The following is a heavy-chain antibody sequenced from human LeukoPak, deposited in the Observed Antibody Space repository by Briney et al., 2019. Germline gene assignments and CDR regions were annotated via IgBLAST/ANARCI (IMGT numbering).Heavy chain of an antibody. D-gene: IGHD3-3*01. V-gene: IGHV4-34*01. CDR1: GGSFSGYY. Sequence: PSETLSHTCAVYGGSFSGYYWSWIRQPPGKGLEWIGEINHSGSTNYNPSLKSRVTISVDTSKNQFSLKLSSVTAADTAVYYCARGPMRAIFGVVIRYYYGMDVWGQGTTVTVSS. CDR3: ARGPMRAIFGVVIRYYYGMDV. J-gene: IGHJ6*02. CDR2: INHSGST.